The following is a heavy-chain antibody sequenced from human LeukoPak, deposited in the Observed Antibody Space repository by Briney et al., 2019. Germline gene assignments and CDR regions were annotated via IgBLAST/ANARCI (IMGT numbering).Heavy chain of an antibody. CDR3: ARVGGDYGDLEDAFDV. Sequence: SETLSLTCTVSGGSITSYYWSWIRQPPGKGLEWIGFIYYSGSTNYNPSLKSRATISLDTSENQVSLKLRSVTAADTAVYFCARVGGDYGDLEDAFDVWGQGTMVTVSP. V-gene: IGHV4-59*01. J-gene: IGHJ3*01. CDR1: GGSITSYY. D-gene: IGHD4-17*01. CDR2: IYYSGST.